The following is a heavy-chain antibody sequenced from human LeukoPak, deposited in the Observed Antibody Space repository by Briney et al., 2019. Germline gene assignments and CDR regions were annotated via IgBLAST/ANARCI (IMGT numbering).Heavy chain of an antibody. J-gene: IGHJ4*02. CDR1: GFTFSSYA. D-gene: IGHD3-10*01. V-gene: IGHV3-23*01. Sequence: GGSLRLSCAASGFTFSSYAMSWVRQAPGKGLEWVSAISGSGGSTYYADSVKGRFTISRDNSKNTLYLQMNSLSAEDTAVYYCAKDRKVRGVSCFDYWGQGTLVTVSS. CDR3: AKDRKVRGVSCFDY. CDR2: ISGSGGST.